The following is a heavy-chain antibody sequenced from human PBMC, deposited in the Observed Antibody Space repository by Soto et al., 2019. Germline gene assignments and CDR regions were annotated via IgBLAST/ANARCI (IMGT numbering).Heavy chain of an antibody. V-gene: IGHV4-59*01. D-gene: IGHD6-19*01. Sequence: SETLSLTCIVSGGSISFYYWSWIRQPPGKGLEWIGYIYYSGSTNYNPSLKSRITISVDTSKNQFSLKLSSVTAADTAVYYCARVRRSDWLEQYYFDYWGQGTLVTVSS. CDR1: GGSISFYY. CDR2: IYYSGST. J-gene: IGHJ4*02. CDR3: ARVRRSDWLEQYYFDY.